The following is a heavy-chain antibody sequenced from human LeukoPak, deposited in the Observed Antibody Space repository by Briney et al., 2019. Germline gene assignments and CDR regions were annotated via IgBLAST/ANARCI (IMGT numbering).Heavy chain of an antibody. CDR1: GGSFSGYY. V-gene: IGHV4-34*01. Sequence: SETLSLTCAVCGGSFSGYYWSWIRQPPGKGLEWIGEINHSGSTNYKPSLKSRVTISVDTSKNQFSLKLSSVTAADTAVYYCARRGGSYRGSFDYWGQGTLVTVSS. CDR2: INHSGST. CDR3: ARRGGSYRGSFDY. J-gene: IGHJ4*02. D-gene: IGHD1-26*01.